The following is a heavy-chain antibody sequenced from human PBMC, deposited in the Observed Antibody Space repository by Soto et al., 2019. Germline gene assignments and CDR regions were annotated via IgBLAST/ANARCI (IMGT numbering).Heavy chain of an antibody. J-gene: IGHJ3*02. D-gene: IGHD3-22*01. V-gene: IGHV1-2*04. CDR3: AIFRAYYDTSGYPSGAFDI. Sequence: ASVKVSCKASGYTFTGYYMHWVRQAPGQGLEWMGWINPNSGGTNYAQKFQGWVTMTRDTSISTAYMELSRLRSDDTAVYYCAIFRAYYDTSGYPSGAFDIWGQGTMVTVSS. CDR1: GYTFTGYY. CDR2: INPNSGGT.